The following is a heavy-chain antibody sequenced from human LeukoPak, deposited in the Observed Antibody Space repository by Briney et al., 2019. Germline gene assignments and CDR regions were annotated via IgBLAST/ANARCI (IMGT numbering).Heavy chain of an antibody. D-gene: IGHD1-26*01. CDR3: AKGYGWEASYYYYYMDV. J-gene: IGHJ6*03. Sequence: SETLSLTCAVYGGSFSGYYWSWLRQPPGKGLEWIGEINHSGSTNYNPSLKSRVTISVDTSKNQFSLKLSSVTAADTAVYYCAKGYGWEASYYYYYMDVWGKGTTVTISS. CDR1: GGSFSGYY. CDR2: INHSGST. V-gene: IGHV4-34*01.